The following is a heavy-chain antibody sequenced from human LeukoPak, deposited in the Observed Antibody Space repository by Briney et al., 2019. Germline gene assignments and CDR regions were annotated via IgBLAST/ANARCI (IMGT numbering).Heavy chain of an antibody. CDR2: ISGSGGST. CDR1: GFTFSSCA. J-gene: IGHJ4*02. V-gene: IGHV3-23*01. D-gene: IGHD3-22*01. Sequence: GGSLRLSCEASGFTFSSCAMGWVRQAPGKGLEWVSAISGSGGSTYYADSVKGRFTLSRDKSNNTLYLQMNSLRAEDSAVYYCAKGGYFYDTSGVDCWGQGTLVTVSS. CDR3: AKGGYFYDTSGVDC.